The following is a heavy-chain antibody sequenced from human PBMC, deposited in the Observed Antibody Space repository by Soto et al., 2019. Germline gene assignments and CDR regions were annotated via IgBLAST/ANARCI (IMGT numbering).Heavy chain of an antibody. Sequence: EVQLLESGGGLVQPGGSLRLSCAASGFAFSSYAMSWVRQAPGKGLEWVSATSGTGSSTYYAGSGKGRFPISRDNSKNTLYLQMKSLRAEDTAVYYCAKNKRYFEWLSRDTFDIWGQGTMVTVSS. D-gene: IGHD3-9*01. V-gene: IGHV3-23*01. J-gene: IGHJ3*02. CDR2: TSGTGSST. CDR3: AKNKRYFEWLSRDTFDI. CDR1: GFAFSSYA.